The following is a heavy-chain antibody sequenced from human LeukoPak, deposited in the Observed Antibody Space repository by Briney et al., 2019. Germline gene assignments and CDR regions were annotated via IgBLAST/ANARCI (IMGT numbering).Heavy chain of an antibody. CDR2: ISSRSTYI. CDR3: AARDSYGSGSYPIDY. Sequence: GGSLRLSCAASGFTFSSYSMNWVRQAPGKGLEWVSSISSRSTYIYYADSLKGRFTISRDNAKNSLYLQMNSLRAEDTAVYYCAARDSYGSGSYPIDYWGQGTLVTVSS. V-gene: IGHV3-21*01. D-gene: IGHD3-10*01. CDR1: GFTFSSYS. J-gene: IGHJ4*02.